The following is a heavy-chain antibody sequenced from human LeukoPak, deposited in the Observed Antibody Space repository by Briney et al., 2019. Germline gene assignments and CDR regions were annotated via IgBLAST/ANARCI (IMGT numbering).Heavy chain of an antibody. Sequence: GGSLRLSCAASGFTFNRYSINWVRQAPGKGLEWVSYINSNSRNIYYADSLKGRFTISRDNADNSLCLQMNSLTAGDTAVYYCVRGGTGDGNYFDYWGQGTLVTVSS. D-gene: IGHD7-27*01. J-gene: IGHJ4*02. CDR2: INSNSRNI. V-gene: IGHV3-48*01. CDR3: VRGGTGDGNYFDY. CDR1: GFTFNRYS.